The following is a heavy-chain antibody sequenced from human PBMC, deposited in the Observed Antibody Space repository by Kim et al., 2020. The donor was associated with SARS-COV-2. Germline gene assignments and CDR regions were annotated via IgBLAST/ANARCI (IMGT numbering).Heavy chain of an antibody. D-gene: IGHD3-9*01. J-gene: IGHJ4*02. Sequence: RFTISRDNSKNTLYLKMNSLRADDTAVYYCAKVAKCGVYDFLTGYYRPFDYWGQGTLVTVSS. CDR3: AKVAKCGVYDFLTGYYRPFDY. V-gene: IGHV3-23*01.